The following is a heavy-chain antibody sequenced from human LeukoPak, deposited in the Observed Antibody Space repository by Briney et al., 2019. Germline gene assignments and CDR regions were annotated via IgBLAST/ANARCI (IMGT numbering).Heavy chain of an antibody. CDR2: IYYSGST. V-gene: IGHV4-39*07. Sequence: SETLSLTCTVSGGSISSSSYYWGWIRQPPGKGMEWIGSIYYSGSTYYNPSLKSRVTISVDTSKNQFSLKLSSVTAADTAVYYCARDRGVNLRYFDYWGQGTLVTVSS. D-gene: IGHD5/OR15-5a*01. CDR1: GGSISSSSYY. CDR3: ARDRGVNLRYFDY. J-gene: IGHJ4*02.